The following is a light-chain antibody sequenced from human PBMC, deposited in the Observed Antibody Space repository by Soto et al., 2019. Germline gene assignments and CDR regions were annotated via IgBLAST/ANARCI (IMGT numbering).Light chain of an antibody. CDR1: QSISSY. V-gene: IGKV1-39*01. Sequence: DIQMTQSPSSLAAPVGDRVTITCRASQSISSYLNWYQQKPGKAPKLLIFDASSLQSGVPSRFSGSGSGTDFTLTIIRLQPEDFATYYCPQSYSTPPYTFVQGTKLEIK. J-gene: IGKJ2*01. CDR3: PQSYSTPPYT. CDR2: DAS.